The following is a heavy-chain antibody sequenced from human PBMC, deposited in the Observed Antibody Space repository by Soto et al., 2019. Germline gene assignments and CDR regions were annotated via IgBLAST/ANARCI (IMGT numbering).Heavy chain of an antibody. D-gene: IGHD2-15*01. CDR3: AKGEEGCSGGSCYLMYFDY. CDR2: ISGSGGST. CDR1: GFTFSSYA. V-gene: IGHV3-23*01. J-gene: IGHJ4*02. Sequence: GGSLRLSCAASGFTFSSYAMSWVRQAPGKGLEWVSAISGSGGSTYYADSVKGRFTISRDNSKNTLYLQMNSLRAEDTAVYYCAKGEEGCSGGSCYLMYFDYWGQGTLVTVSS.